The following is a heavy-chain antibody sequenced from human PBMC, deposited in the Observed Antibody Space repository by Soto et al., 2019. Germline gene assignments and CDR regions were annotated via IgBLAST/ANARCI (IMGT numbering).Heavy chain of an antibody. D-gene: IGHD6-6*01. Sequence: PSETLALTCAVYGGSFSGYYWSWIRQPPGKGLEWIGEINHSGSTNYNPSLKSRVTISVDTSKNQFSLKLSSVTAADTAVYYCARVRLAARLLFDYWGQGTLVTVLL. CDR2: INHSGST. CDR3: ARVRLAARLLFDY. CDR1: GGSFSGYY. V-gene: IGHV4-34*01. J-gene: IGHJ4*02.